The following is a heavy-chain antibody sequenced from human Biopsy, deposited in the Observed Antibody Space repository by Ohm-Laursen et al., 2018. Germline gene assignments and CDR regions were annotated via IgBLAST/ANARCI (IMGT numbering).Heavy chain of an antibody. J-gene: IGHJ1*01. V-gene: IGHV1-2*02. CDR2: INPKSGGT. D-gene: IGHD3-9*01. CDR3: ATKLTGYFHH. Sequence: ATVKISCKASGYTFTGYYLHWVRQAPGQGLEWMGWINPKSGGTHYLEKFRGRVTMTRDTSISTAYMEVSSLRSDDTAVYYCATKLTGYFHHWGRGTLVIVSS. CDR1: GYTFTGYY.